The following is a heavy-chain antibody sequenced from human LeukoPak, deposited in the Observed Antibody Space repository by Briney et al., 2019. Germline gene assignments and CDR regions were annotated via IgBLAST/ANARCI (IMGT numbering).Heavy chain of an antibody. CDR1: GYTFTSYG. CDR2: INPNSGGT. J-gene: IGHJ4*02. Sequence: GASVKVSCKASGYTFTSYGISWVRQAPGQGLEWMGWINPNSGGTNYAQKFQGRVTMTRDTSISTAYVELSRLRSDDTAVYYCARVPTETLPTVFVVVNPLDYWGQGTLVTVSS. D-gene: IGHD2-21*01. V-gene: IGHV1-2*02. CDR3: ARVPTETLPTVFVVVNPLDY.